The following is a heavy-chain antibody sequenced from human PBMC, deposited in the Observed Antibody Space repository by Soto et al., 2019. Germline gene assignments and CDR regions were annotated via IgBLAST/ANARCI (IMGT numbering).Heavy chain of an antibody. CDR3: TRADRLYSSSWFHFYY. CDR1: GDSVSSNTAA. V-gene: IGHV6-1*01. J-gene: IGHJ1*01. D-gene: IGHD6-13*01. Sequence: SQTLSLTCVISGDSVSSNTAAWNWIRQSPSRGLEWLGRAYYRSKWYHDYAASVESRVTFYPDTTKNQFSLLLYSVTPEDTAVYYCTRADRLYSSSWFHFYYWGQGTLVTVSS. CDR2: AYYRSKWYH.